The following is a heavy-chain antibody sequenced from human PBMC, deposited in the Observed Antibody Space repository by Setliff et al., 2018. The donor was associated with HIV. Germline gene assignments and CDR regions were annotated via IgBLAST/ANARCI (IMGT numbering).Heavy chain of an antibody. J-gene: IGHJ6*02. V-gene: IGHV3-30*02. D-gene: IGHD3-10*01. CDR2: IRYDESDK. CDR3: ARSVIGYYYYGMDV. Sequence: PGGSLRLSCTASGFTFSNYGMHWVRQAPGKGLEWVAFIRYDESDKQYADSVKGRFTISRDNSKNTLYLQMNSLRAEDTAVYYCARSVIGYYYYGMDVWGQGTLVTVSS. CDR1: GFTFSNYG.